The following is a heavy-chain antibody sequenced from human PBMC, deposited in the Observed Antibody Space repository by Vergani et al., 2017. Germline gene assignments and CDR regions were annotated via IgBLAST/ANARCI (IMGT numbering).Heavy chain of an antibody. Sequence: QVQLQESGPGLVKPSETLSLTCAVSGYSLSSGYYWGWIRQPPGKGLEWIGYIYHSGGPYYNPSLKSRVTISVDTSKNQFSLKLTSVTAADTAVYYCARPTQLGIIYYWGQGTLVTVSS. D-gene: IGHD7-27*01. CDR2: IYHSGGP. V-gene: IGHV4-38-2*01. CDR3: ARPTQLGIIYY. J-gene: IGHJ4*02. CDR1: GYSLSSGYY.